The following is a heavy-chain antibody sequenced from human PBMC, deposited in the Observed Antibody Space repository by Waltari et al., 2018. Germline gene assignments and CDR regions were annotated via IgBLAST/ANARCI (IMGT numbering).Heavy chain of an antibody. V-gene: IGHV5-51*01. CDR1: GYSFTSYW. CDR3: ARHRDCSSTSCYGIDY. D-gene: IGHD2-2*01. Sequence: EVQLVQSGAEVKKPGESLKISCKGSGYSFTSYWIGWVRQMPGKGLEWMGIIYPGDSDTRYSPSFQGQVTISADKSISTAYLQWSSLKASDTAMYYCARHRDCSSTSCYGIDYWGQGTLVTVSS. J-gene: IGHJ4*02. CDR2: IYPGDSDT.